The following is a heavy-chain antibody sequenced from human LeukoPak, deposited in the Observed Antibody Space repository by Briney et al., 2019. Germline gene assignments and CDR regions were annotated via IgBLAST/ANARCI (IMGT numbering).Heavy chain of an antibody. CDR3: ARNGDNCASLHS. Sequence: GSVRVSCTASGYTFAGYTIHWVRQVPGQGLEWVGPIHPNSGDTYYAQKFQGRVTMTRDTSINTPYMELSRLTSHDTAVFYCARNGDNCASLHSWGQGTLVTVSS. J-gene: IGHJ4*02. CDR1: GYTFAGYT. CDR2: IHPNSGDT. V-gene: IGHV1-2*06. D-gene: IGHD5-24*01.